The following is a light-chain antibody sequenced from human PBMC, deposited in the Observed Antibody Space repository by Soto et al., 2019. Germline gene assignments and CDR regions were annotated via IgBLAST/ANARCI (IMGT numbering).Light chain of an antibody. CDR3: QQSYSTPLT. J-gene: IGKJ4*01. V-gene: IGKV1-39*01. Sequence: DIPMTQSPSSLAASVGDSVTVTCRASQDITRYLNLYQQKPGKAPKLLIWAAFSLQSGGPSRFSGSGSGTHFTLTINTLQPEDFATFYCQQSYSTPLTFGGGTKVEIK. CDR1: QDITRY. CDR2: AAF.